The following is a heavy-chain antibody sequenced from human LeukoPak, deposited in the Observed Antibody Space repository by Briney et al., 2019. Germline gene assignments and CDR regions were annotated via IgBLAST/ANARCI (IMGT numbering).Heavy chain of an antibody. CDR2: IYYSGST. V-gene: IGHV4-61*01. CDR3: ARDENGDYGYGMDV. CDR1: GGSVSSGTYY. J-gene: IGHJ6*02. D-gene: IGHD4-17*01. Sequence: SETLSLTCTVSGGSVSSGTYYWNWIRQPPGKGLEWIGYIYYSGSTYYNPSLKSRVTISVDTSKNQFSLKLSSVTAADTAVYYCARDENGDYGYGMDVWGQGTTVTVSS.